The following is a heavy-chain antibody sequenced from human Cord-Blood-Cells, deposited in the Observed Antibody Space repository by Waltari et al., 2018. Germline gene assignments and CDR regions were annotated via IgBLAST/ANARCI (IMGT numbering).Heavy chain of an antibody. CDR3: ARPTGFWYFDL. Sequence: QVQLVQSGAEVKKPGASVKVSCKASGYTFTGYYMHWVRPAPGQGLEWMGWINPTSGGTNYAQKFQGRVTMTRDTSISTAYMELSRLRSDDTAVYYCARPTGFWYFDLWGRGTLVTVSS. CDR1: GYTFTGYY. V-gene: IGHV1-2*02. CDR2: INPTSGGT. J-gene: IGHJ2*01. D-gene: IGHD4-17*01.